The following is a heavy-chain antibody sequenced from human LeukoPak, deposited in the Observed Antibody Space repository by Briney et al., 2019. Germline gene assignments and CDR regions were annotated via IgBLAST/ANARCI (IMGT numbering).Heavy chain of an antibody. Sequence: SETLSLTCTVSGYSISSGYYWGWIRQPPGKGLEWIGSIYHSGSTYYSPSLKRRVTISVDTSKNQFALKLSSVTAADTAVYYCARAPYSYGPGGNAFDIWGQGTMVTVSS. CDR1: GYSISSGYY. J-gene: IGHJ3*02. V-gene: IGHV4-38-2*02. D-gene: IGHD5-18*01. CDR2: IYHSGST. CDR3: ARAPYSYGPGGNAFDI.